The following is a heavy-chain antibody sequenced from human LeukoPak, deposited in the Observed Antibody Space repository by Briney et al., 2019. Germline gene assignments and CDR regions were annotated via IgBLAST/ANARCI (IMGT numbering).Heavy chain of an antibody. J-gene: IGHJ4*02. CDR3: ASSPTLYYFDY. Sequence: ASVKVSCKASGYTFTAYGISWVRQAPGQGLEWMGWISANNGNTNYAQKVQGRVTMTTDTSTSTAYMELRSLRSDDTAVYYCASSPTLYYFDYWGQGTLVTVSS. CDR1: GYTFTAYG. V-gene: IGHV1-18*01. CDR2: ISANNGNT.